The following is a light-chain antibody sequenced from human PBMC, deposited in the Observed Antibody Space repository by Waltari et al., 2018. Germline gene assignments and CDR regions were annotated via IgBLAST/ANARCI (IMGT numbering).Light chain of an antibody. CDR3: QQSFITPWT. CDR2: AAS. V-gene: IGKV1-39*01. Sequence: DIQMTQSPSSLSASVGDRVVITCRTSQSIARYLNWYQQEPGKPSKLIISAASSLQSGVPSRFRGSGSGTDFTLTINSLRPEDFATYHCQQSFITPWTFGQGTKVEIK. CDR1: QSIARY. J-gene: IGKJ1*01.